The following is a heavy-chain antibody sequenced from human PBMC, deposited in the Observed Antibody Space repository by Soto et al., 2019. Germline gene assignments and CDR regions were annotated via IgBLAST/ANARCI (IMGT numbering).Heavy chain of an antibody. CDR3: AKNPGYYYDSTGYHFDY. J-gene: IGHJ4*02. CDR1: GFIVSTIY. D-gene: IGHD3-22*01. Sequence: PGGSLRLSCAASGFIVSTIYMSWVRQAPGKGLEWVSTIYADGRTYYADSVKGRFTMSRDDVKNTLFLQMNSLRAEDTAVYYCAKNPGYYYDSTGYHFDYWGQGTLVTVSS. V-gene: IGHV3-66*01. CDR2: IYADGRT.